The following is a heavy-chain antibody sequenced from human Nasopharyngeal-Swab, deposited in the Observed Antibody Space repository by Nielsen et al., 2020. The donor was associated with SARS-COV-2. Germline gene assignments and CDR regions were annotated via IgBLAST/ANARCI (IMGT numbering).Heavy chain of an antibody. CDR1: GFTFESYG. CDR2: ISGSGDNT. V-gene: IGHV3-23*01. CDR3: AKDPSAAMDV. J-gene: IGHJ6*03. Sequence: GGSLRLSCEASGFTFESYGKTWVRQAPGKGLEWVSTISGSGDNTHYADSVRGRFTISRDNSQRTVFLQMTSLRAEDTALYYCAKDPSAAMDVWGKGTTVIVSS. D-gene: IGHD6-13*01.